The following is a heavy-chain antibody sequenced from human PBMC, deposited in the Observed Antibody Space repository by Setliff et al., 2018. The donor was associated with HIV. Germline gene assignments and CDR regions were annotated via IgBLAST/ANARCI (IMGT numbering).Heavy chain of an antibody. Sequence: ASVKVSCKASGYTFTSYYMHWVRQAPGQGLEWMGVITPSGGSTTYAQKLQGRITMTRDTSTSTIYMELSSLRSEDTAVYYCASSGWYDGGFEYWGQGTLVTVSS. V-gene: IGHV1-46*01. CDR1: GYTFTSYY. CDR2: ITPSGGST. J-gene: IGHJ4*02. D-gene: IGHD6-19*01. CDR3: ASSGWYDGGFEY.